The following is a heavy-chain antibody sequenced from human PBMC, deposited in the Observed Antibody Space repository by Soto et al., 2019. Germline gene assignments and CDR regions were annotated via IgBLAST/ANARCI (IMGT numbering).Heavy chain of an antibody. CDR2: IIPILGIA. J-gene: IGHJ4*02. Sequence: RASVKVSCKASGGTFSSYTISWVRQAPGQGLEWMGRIIPILGIANYAQKFQGRVTITADKSTSTAYMELSSLRSEDTAVYYCAIGGGIVVVTAPYDHWGQGTPVTVSS. CDR3: AIGGGIVVVTAPYDH. D-gene: IGHD2-21*02. V-gene: IGHV1-69*02. CDR1: GGTFSSYT.